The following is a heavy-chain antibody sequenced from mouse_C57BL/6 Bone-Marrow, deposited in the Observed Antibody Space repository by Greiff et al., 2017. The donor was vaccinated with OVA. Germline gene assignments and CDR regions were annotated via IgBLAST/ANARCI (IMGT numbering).Heavy chain of an antibody. CDR3: ARGDWDRTLWYFDV. CDR2: IYIGNGYT. CDR1: GYTFTSYG. J-gene: IGHJ1*03. Sequence: EVKLMESGAELVRPGSSVKMSCKTSGYTFTSYGINWVKQRPGQGLEWIGYIYIGNGYTEYNEKFKGKATLTSDTSSSTAYMQLSSLTSEDSAIYFCARGDWDRTLWYFDVWGTGTTVTVSS. D-gene: IGHD4-1*01. V-gene: IGHV1-58*01.